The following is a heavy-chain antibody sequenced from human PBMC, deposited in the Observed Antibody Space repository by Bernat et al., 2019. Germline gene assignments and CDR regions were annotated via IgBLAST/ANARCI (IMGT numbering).Heavy chain of an antibody. V-gene: IGHV3-30*18. D-gene: IGHD6-19*01. Sequence: VQLVESGGGVVQPGRSLRLSCAASGFTFSSYGMHWVRQAPGKGLEWVAVISYDGSNKYYADSVKGRFTISRDNSKNTLYLQMNSLRAEDTAVYYCAKDRQGHSSGWDLFDYWGQGTLVTVSS. J-gene: IGHJ4*02. CDR2: ISYDGSNK. CDR3: AKDRQGHSSGWDLFDY. CDR1: GFTFSSYG.